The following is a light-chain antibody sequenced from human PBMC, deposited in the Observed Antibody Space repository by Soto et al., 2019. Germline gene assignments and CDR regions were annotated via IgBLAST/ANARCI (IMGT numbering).Light chain of an antibody. Sequence: EIVLTQSPGTLSLSPGERATLSCRASQSVSSIYLAWYQQKPGQAPRLLIYGGSSRATGIPDRFSGSGSGTDFTLTISRLEPEDFAVYYCQQRSNWPITFGQGTRLEIK. CDR1: QSVSSIY. J-gene: IGKJ5*01. CDR3: QQRSNWPIT. V-gene: IGKV3D-20*02. CDR2: GGS.